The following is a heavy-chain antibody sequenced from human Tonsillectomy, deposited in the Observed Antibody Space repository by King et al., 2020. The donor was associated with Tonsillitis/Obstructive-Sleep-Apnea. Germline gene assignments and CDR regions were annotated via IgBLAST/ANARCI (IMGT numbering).Heavy chain of an antibody. V-gene: IGHV1-18*01. CDR1: GYTFTSYG. CDR2: ISAYNGNT. Sequence: QLVQSGAEVKKPGASVKVSCKASGYTFTSYGISWVRQAPGQGREWMGWISAYNGNTNYAQKLQGRVTMTTDTSTSTAYMELRSLRSDDTAVYYCARDLGSGSWYEVNYYYYAMDVWGQGTTVTVSS. CDR3: ARDLGSGSWYEVNYYYYAMDV. J-gene: IGHJ6*02. D-gene: IGHD6-13*01.